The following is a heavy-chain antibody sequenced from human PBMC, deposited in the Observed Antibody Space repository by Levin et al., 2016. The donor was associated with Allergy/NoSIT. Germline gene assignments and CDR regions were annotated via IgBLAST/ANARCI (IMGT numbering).Heavy chain of an antibody. CDR2: INHSGST. D-gene: IGHD4-17*01. Sequence: SETLSLTCAVYGGSFSGYYWSWIRQPPGKGLEWIGEINHSGSTNYNPSLKSRVTISVDTSKNQFSLKLSSVTAADTAVYYCARTDLRESYYYYYGMDVWGQGTTVTVSS. CDR3: ARTDLRESYYYYYGMDV. V-gene: IGHV4-34*01. CDR1: GGSFSGYY. J-gene: IGHJ6*02.